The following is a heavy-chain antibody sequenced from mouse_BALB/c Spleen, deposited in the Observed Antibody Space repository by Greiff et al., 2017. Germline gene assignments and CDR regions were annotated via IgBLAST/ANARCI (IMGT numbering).Heavy chain of an antibody. CDR2: ISYSGST. CDR3: ATTMITNYAMDY. Sequence: EVQGVESGPGLVKPSQSLSLTCTVTGYSITSDYAWNWIRQFPGNKLEWMGYISYSGSTSYNPSLKSRISITRDTSKNQFFLQLNSVTTEDTATYYCATTMITNYAMDYWGQGTSVTVSS. V-gene: IGHV3-2*02. CDR1: GYSITSDYA. D-gene: IGHD2-4*01. J-gene: IGHJ4*01.